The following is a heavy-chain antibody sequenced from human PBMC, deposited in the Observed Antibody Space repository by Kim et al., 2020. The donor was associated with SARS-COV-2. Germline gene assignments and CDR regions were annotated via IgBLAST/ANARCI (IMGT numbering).Heavy chain of an antibody. V-gene: IGHV3-30*01. J-gene: IGHJ4*02. Sequence: ATVKGRFTISRDNSKNTLYLQMNSLRAEDTAVYYCARERVVPAATYYFDYWGQGTLVTVSS. CDR3: ARERVVPAATYYFDY. D-gene: IGHD2-2*01.